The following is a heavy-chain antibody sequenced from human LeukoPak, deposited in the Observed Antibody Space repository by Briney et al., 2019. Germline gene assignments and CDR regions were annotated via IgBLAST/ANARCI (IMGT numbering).Heavy chain of an antibody. D-gene: IGHD4-23*01. V-gene: IGHV1-69*06. CDR3: ARVWVRRWDFDP. J-gene: IGHJ5*02. Sequence: APVKVSCKASGGTFSSYAISWVRQAPGQGLEWMGGIIPIFGTANYAQKFQGRVTITADKSTSTAYMELSSLRSEDTAVYYCARVWVRRWDFDPWGQGTLVTVSS. CDR1: GGTFSSYA. CDR2: IIPIFGTA.